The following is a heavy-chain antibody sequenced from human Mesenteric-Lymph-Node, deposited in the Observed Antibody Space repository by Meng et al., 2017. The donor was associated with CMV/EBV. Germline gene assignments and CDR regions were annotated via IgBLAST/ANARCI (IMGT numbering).Heavy chain of an antibody. CDR1: GYSCAIYG. J-gene: IGHJ4*02. Sequence: KASGYSCAIYGITGVRQAPGQGLEWMGWISAENGNTNYARQFQDRVTVTTDTSTNIAYMELRSLRSDDSAVYFCARAGAAVTTHFDLWGQGTLVTVSS. CDR3: ARAGAAVTTHFDL. V-gene: IGHV1-18*01. CDR2: ISAENGNT. D-gene: IGHD4-17*01.